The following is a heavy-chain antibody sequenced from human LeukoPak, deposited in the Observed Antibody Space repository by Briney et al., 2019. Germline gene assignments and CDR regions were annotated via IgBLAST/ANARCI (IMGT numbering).Heavy chain of an antibody. CDR3: ARDTNVLLWFGESSLAAFDI. D-gene: IGHD3-10*01. Sequence: GGSLRLSCAASGFTFSSYGMHWVRQTPGKGLEWVAVIWYDGSNKYYADSVKGRFTISRDNSKNTLYLQMNSLRAEDTAVYYCARDTNVLLWFGESSLAAFDIWGQGTMVTVSS. CDR1: GFTFSSYG. J-gene: IGHJ3*02. V-gene: IGHV3-33*01. CDR2: IWYDGSNK.